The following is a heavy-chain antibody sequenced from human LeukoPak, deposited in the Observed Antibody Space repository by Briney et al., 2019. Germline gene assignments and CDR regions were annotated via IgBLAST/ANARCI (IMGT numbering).Heavy chain of an antibody. D-gene: IGHD5-12*01. Sequence: GGSLRLSCAASGFPFSDYYMSWLRQAPGKGLEWVSHISGSANTIYNAGSVKGRFTISRDNAKNSLFLQMNSLGAEDTAVYYCARGRDQVWLPTFDYWGQGTLVTVSS. J-gene: IGHJ4*02. CDR1: GFPFSDYY. CDR3: ARGRDQVWLPTFDY. V-gene: IGHV3-11*01. CDR2: ISGSANTI.